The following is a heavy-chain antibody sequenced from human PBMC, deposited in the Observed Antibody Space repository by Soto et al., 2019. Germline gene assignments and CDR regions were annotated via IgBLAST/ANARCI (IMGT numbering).Heavy chain of an antibody. CDR2: ISSSGSTI. J-gene: IGHJ6*02. CDR3: ARTYSSGWSAGYYYGMDV. V-gene: IGHV3-48*03. D-gene: IGHD6-13*01. CDR1: GFTFSSYE. Sequence: HPGGSLRLSCAASGFTFSSYEMNWVRQAPGKGLEWVSYISSSGSTIYYADSVKGRFTISRDNAKNSLYLQMNSLRAEDTAVYYCARTYSSGWSAGYYYGMDVWGQGTTVTVSS.